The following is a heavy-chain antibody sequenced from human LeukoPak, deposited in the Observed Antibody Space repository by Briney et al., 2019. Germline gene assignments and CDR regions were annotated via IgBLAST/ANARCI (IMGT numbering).Heavy chain of an antibody. J-gene: IGHJ4*02. CDR2: IYYIGST. D-gene: IGHD3-22*01. CDR3: ASTRYYHDGAGYYPVPFFDY. CDR1: GGSISSYY. V-gene: IGHV4-59*01. Sequence: SETLSLTCTVSGGSISSYYWSWIRQPPGKRLEWIGFIYYIGSTNYNPSLKSRVTISVDTSMNQFSLNLNSVTAADTAVYYCASTRYYHDGAGYYPVPFFDYWGQGTLVTVSS.